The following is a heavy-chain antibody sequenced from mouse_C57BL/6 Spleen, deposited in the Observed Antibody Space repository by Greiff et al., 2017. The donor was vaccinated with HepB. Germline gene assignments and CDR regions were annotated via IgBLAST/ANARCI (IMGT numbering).Heavy chain of an antibody. V-gene: IGHV1-5*01. CDR1: GYTFTSYW. CDR3: TREGYYGSSPYWYFDV. D-gene: IGHD1-1*01. Sequence: EVQLQQSGTVLARPGASVKMSCKTSGYTFTSYWMHWVKQRPGQGLEWIGAIYPGNSDTSYNQKFKGKAKLTAVTSASTAYMELSSLTNEDSAVYYCTREGYYGSSPYWYFDVWGTGTTVTVSS. CDR2: IYPGNSDT. J-gene: IGHJ1*03.